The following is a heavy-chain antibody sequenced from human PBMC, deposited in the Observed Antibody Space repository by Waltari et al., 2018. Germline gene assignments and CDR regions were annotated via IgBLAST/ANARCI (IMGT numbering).Heavy chain of an antibody. CDR2: IKFDGTGE. J-gene: IGHJ4*02. CDR1: GFPLGLYS. D-gene: IGHD3-10*01. V-gene: IGHV3-7*03. CDR3: ARGSADFVRFWDS. Sequence: EVYLAESGGGLVQPGGSLRLSCVASGFPLGLYSMTWVRQAPGKGLEWVANIKFDGTGEYYVDSVRGRFTISRDNTKNSLYLQMNRLRDDDTAVYYCARGSADFVRFWDSWGQGTLVTVSS.